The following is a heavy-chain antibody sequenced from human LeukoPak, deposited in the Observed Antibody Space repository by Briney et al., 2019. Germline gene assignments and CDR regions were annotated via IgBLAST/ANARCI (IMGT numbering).Heavy chain of an antibody. Sequence: PSETLSLTCTVSGYSISSGYYWSWIRQPPGKGLEWIGEINHSGSTNYNPSLKSRVTISVDTSKNQFSLKLSSVTAADTAVYYCARRGGLSPQNWFDPWGQGTLVTVSS. J-gene: IGHJ5*02. V-gene: IGHV4-38-2*02. D-gene: IGHD3-10*01. CDR1: GYSISSGYY. CDR2: INHSGST. CDR3: ARRGGLSPQNWFDP.